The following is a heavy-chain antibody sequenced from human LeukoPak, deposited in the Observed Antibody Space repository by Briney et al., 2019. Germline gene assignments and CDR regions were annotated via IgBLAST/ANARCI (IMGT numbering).Heavy chain of an antibody. J-gene: IGHJ4*02. Sequence: SETLSLTCTVSGGSISSYYWSWIRQPPGKGLERIGYIYYSGTTNYNPSLKSRVTISVVTSKNQFSLKLSSVTAADTAVYYCARGVYIAAAQYGYWGQGTLVTVSS. CDR2: IYYSGTT. CDR1: GGSISSYY. CDR3: ARGVYIAAAQYGY. V-gene: IGHV4-59*01. D-gene: IGHD6-13*01.